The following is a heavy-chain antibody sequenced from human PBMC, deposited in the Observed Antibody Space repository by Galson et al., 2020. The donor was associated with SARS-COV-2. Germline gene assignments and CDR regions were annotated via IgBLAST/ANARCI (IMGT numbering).Heavy chain of an antibody. V-gene: IGHV1-18*04. Sequence: ASVKVSCKASGYTFTSYGISWVRQAPGQGLEWMGWISAYNGNTNYAQKLQGRVTMTTDTSTSTAYMELRSLRSDDTAVYYCARGTQADIQLEWDRYWYFDLWGRGTLVTVSS. CDR2: ISAYNGNT. CDR3: ARGTQADIQLEWDRYWYFDL. CDR1: GYTFTSYG. D-gene: IGHD1-1*01. J-gene: IGHJ2*01.